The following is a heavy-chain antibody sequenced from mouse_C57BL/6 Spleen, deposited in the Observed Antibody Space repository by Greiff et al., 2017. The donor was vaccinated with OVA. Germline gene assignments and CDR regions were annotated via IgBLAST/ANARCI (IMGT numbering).Heavy chain of an antibody. CDR3: ARDAPLYYYGSSYWYFDV. V-gene: IGHV5-16*01. CDR2: INYDGSST. Sequence: EVKLMESEGGLVQPGSSMKLSCTASGFTFSDYYMAWVRQVPEKGLEWVANINYDGSSTYYLDSLKSRFIISRDNAKNILYLQMSSLKSEDTATYYCARDAPLYYYGSSYWYFDVWGTGTTVTVSS. D-gene: IGHD1-1*01. CDR1: GFTFSDYY. J-gene: IGHJ1*03.